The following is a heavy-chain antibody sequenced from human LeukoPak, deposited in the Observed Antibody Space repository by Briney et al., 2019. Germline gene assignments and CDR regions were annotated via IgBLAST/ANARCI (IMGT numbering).Heavy chain of an antibody. Sequence: GGSLRLSCAASGFTFSSYAMSWVRQAPGRGLEWVSAISGSGGSTYYADSVKGRFTISRDNSKNTLYLQMNSLRAEDTAVYYCAKDSYYDSSGSLWFDPWGQGTLVTVSS. CDR1: GFTFSSYA. D-gene: IGHD3-22*01. J-gene: IGHJ5*02. CDR3: AKDSYYDSSGSLWFDP. CDR2: ISGSGGST. V-gene: IGHV3-23*01.